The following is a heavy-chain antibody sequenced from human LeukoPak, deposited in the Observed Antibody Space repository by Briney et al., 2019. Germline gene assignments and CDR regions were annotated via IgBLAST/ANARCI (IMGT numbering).Heavy chain of an antibody. D-gene: IGHD3-10*01. CDR3: ARDVVSYGSGSSFFDY. CDR1: GFSFSSYG. J-gene: IGHJ4*02. Sequence: PGGSLRLSCAASGFSFSSYGMSWVRQAPGKGLEWVSAISTSGGETHYADSVKGRFTISRDNSKNTLYLQMNSLRAEDTAVYYCARDVVSYGSGSSFFDYWGQGTLVTVSS. V-gene: IGHV3-23*01. CDR2: ISTSGGET.